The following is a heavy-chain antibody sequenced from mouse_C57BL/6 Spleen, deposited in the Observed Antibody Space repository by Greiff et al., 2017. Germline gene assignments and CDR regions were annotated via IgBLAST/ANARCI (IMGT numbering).Heavy chain of an antibody. V-gene: IGHV1-15*01. Sequence: QVQLKQSGAELVRPGASVTLSCKASGYTFTDYEMHWVKQTPVHGLEWIGAIDPETGGTAYNQKFKGKAILTADNSSSTAYMELRSLTSEDSAVYYCTRLRDGYYEGFAYWGQGTLVTVSA. J-gene: IGHJ3*01. CDR3: TRLRDGYYEGFAY. CDR1: GYTFTDYE. CDR2: IDPETGGT. D-gene: IGHD2-3*01.